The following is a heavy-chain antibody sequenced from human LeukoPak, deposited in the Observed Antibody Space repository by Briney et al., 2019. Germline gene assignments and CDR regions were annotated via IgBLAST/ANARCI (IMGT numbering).Heavy chain of an antibody. CDR3: ARDRVVGATYFDY. Sequence: PGGSLRLSCAASGFTFSNHWMSWVRQAPGKGLEWVANIQQDGSERYYVDSVKGRFTISRDNAKNSLYLQMNSLRAEDTAVYYCARDRVVGATYFDYWDQGTLVTVSS. J-gene: IGHJ4*02. D-gene: IGHD1-26*01. V-gene: IGHV3-7*01. CDR2: IQQDGSER. CDR1: GFTFSNHW.